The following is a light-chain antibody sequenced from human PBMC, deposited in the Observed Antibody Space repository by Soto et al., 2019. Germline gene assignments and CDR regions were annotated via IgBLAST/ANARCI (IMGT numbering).Light chain of an antibody. CDR1: SSDVGKYNL. V-gene: IGLV2-23*02. J-gene: IGLJ3*02. CDR3: CSFAPGVTWV. CDR2: EVN. Sequence: QSVLTQPASVSGSPGQSITISCTGASSDVGKYNLVSWYQRHPGKAPKLIIYEVNKRPSGVSNRFSGSKSGNTASLTISGLQAEDEADYSCCSFAPGVTWVFGGGTELTVL.